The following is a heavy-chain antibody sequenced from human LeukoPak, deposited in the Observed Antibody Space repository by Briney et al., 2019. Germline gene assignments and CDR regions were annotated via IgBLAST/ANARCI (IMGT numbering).Heavy chain of an antibody. Sequence: GGSLRLSCAASGFTFSSYGMSWVRQPPGKGLEWVAAISGSGGSTYYADSVKGRFTISRDNSKNTLYMQMNSLRAEDTAVYYCAKSDYSNDAFDIWGQGTMVTVSS. CDR1: GFTFSSYG. D-gene: IGHD2-21*01. CDR3: AKSDYSNDAFDI. V-gene: IGHV3-23*01. J-gene: IGHJ3*02. CDR2: ISGSGGST.